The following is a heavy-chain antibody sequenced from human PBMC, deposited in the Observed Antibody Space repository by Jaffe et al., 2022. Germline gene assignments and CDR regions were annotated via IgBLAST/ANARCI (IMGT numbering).Heavy chain of an antibody. CDR2: IRYDGSNK. Sequence: QVQLVESGGGVVQPGGSLRLSCAASGFTFSSYGMHWVRQAPGKGLEWVAFIRYDGSNKYYADSVKGRFTISRDNSKNTLYLQMNSLRAEDTAVYYCAKGCSSTSCYGLMYYYYYMDVWGKGTTVTVSS. J-gene: IGHJ6*03. D-gene: IGHD2-2*01. CDR1: GFTFSSYG. V-gene: IGHV3-30*02. CDR3: AKGCSSTSCYGLMYYYYYMDV.